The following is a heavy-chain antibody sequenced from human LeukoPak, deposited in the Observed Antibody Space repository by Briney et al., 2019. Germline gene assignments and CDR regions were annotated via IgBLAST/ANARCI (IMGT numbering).Heavy chain of an antibody. D-gene: IGHD6-6*01. CDR2: ISSSGSTI. CDR3: ANGPWGVAARIDY. V-gene: IGHV3-11*01. Sequence: PGGSLRLSCAASGFTFSDYYMSWIRQARGKGLEWVSYISSSGSTIYYADSVKGRFTISRDNAKNSLYLQMNSLRAEDTAVYYCANGPWGVAARIDYWGQGTLVTVSS. J-gene: IGHJ4*02. CDR1: GFTFSDYY.